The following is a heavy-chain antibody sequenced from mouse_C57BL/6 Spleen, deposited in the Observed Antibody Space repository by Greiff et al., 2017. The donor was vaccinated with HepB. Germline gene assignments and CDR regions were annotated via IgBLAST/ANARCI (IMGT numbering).Heavy chain of an antibody. Sequence: QVQLQQPGAELVKPGASVKMSCKASGYTFTSYWITWVKQRPGQGLEWIGDIYPGSGSTNYNEKFKSKATLTVDTSSSTAYMQLSSLTSDDSAVYYCARSGHYYGSSNWYFDVWCTGTTVTVSS. D-gene: IGHD1-1*01. CDR2: IYPGSGST. CDR1: GYTFTSYW. J-gene: IGHJ1*03. V-gene: IGHV1-55*01. CDR3: ARSGHYYGSSNWYFDV.